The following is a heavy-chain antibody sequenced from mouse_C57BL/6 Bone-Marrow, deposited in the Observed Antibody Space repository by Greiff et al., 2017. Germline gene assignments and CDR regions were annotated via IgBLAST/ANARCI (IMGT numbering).Heavy chain of an antibody. J-gene: IGHJ4*01. CDR3: SREGYGNCGDYAIDY. D-gene: IGHD2-10*02. V-gene: IGHV5-4*01. CDR2: ISDGGSYT. Sequence: EVKLVESGGGLVKPGGSLKLSCAASGFTFSSYAMSWVRQTPEKRLEWVATISDGGSYTYYPDNVKGRFTISRDNAKNNLYLQMSHLKSEDTAMXYCSREGYGNCGDYAIDYWGQGTSVTVSS. CDR1: GFTFSSYA.